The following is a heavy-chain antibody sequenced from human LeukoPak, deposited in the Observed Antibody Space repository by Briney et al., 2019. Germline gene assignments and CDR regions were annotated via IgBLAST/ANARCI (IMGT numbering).Heavy chain of an antibody. CDR1: GSTFSSYG. CDR3: ARDLGVGATHIY. D-gene: IGHD1-26*01. J-gene: IGHJ4*02. CDR2: IWYDGSNK. Sequence: GGSLRLSCAASGSTFSSYGMHWVRQAPGKGLEWVAVIWYDGSNKYYADSVKGRFTISRDNSKNTLYLQMNSLGAEDTAVYYCARDLGVGATHIYWGQGTLVTVSS. V-gene: IGHV3-33*01.